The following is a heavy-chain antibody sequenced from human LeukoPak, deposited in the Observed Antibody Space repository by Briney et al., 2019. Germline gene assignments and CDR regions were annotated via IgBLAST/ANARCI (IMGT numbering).Heavy chain of an antibody. J-gene: IGHJ4*02. CDR1: GFTFSSYS. CDR2: ISYDGSNK. Sequence: GGSLRLSCAASGFTFSSYSMNWVRQAPGKGLEWVAVISYDGSNKYYADSVKGRFTISRDNSKNTLYLQMNSLRAEDTAVYYCAGSISSFTGRDYWGQGTLVTVSS. CDR3: AGSISSFTGRDY. D-gene: IGHD3-10*01. V-gene: IGHV3-30*03.